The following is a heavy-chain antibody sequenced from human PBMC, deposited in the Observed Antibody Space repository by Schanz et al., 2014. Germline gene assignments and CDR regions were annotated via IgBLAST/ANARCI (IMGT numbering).Heavy chain of an antibody. Sequence: VQLVESGGGVVQPGRSLRLSCAASGFTFSSYAMSWVRQAPGKGLEWVSALSGSGGSTYYADSVKGRFTISRDNSKNTLYLQMNSLRTEDTAVYYCASPSGYSDYGTYFDFWGQGTLVTVSS. V-gene: IGHV3-23*04. J-gene: IGHJ4*02. CDR1: GFTFSSYA. CDR2: LSGSGGST. CDR3: ASPSGYSDYGTYFDF. D-gene: IGHD5-12*01.